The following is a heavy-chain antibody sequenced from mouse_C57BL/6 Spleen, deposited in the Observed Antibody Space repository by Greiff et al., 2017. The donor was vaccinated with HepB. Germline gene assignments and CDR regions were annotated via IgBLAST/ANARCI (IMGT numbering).Heavy chain of an antibody. CDR3: ARREQLGRRGYFDV. D-gene: IGHD4-1*02. CDR2: IYPSDSET. V-gene: IGHV1-61*01. Sequence: VQLQQSGAELVRPGSSVKLSCKASGYTFTSYWMDWVKQRPGQGLEWIGNIYPSDSETHYNQKFKDKATLTVDKSSSTAYMQLSSLTSEDSAVYYCARREQLGRRGYFDVWGTGTTVTVSS. CDR1: GYTFTSYW. J-gene: IGHJ1*03.